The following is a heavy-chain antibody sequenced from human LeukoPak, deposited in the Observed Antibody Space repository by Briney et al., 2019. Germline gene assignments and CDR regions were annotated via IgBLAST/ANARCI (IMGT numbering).Heavy chain of an antibody. CDR3: ASQGLVRAFDY. D-gene: IGHD3-10*01. V-gene: IGHV3-23*01. J-gene: IGHJ4*02. CDR2: ISGSGDNT. Sequence: GGSLRLSCAASGFTFSSYAMSWVRQAPGKGLEWVSAISGSGDNTFYADSVKGRFTMSRDNAKNSLYLQMNSLRAEDTAIYYCASQGLVRAFDYWGQGTLVTVSS. CDR1: GFTFSSYA.